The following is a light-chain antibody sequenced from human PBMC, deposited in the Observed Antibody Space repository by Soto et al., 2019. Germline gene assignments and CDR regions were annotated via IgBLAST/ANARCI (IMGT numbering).Light chain of an antibody. CDR1: QHISDY. CDR3: HQYFNPRT. J-gene: IGKJ4*01. V-gene: IGKV1-33*01. CDR2: DGT. Sequence: DTRLTQSPSSLSASVGDRVTITCQASQHISDYLNWYQQKPGKAPKLLIYDGTKLETGVPSRFSGSGSGTEFTFTSSSLQPEDTATYYCHQYFNPRTFGGGTKVDIK.